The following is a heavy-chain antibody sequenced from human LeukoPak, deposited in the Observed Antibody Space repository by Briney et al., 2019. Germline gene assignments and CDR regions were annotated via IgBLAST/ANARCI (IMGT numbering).Heavy chain of an antibody. Sequence: SQTLSLTCAISGDSVSSNSAAWNWIRQSPSRGLEWLGRTYYRSKWYNDYAVSVKSRITINPDTSKNQFSLQLNSVTPEDTAVYYCARVPLGYCSGGSCYYHYYGMDVWGQGTTVTVSS. J-gene: IGHJ6*02. CDR1: GDSVSSNSAA. V-gene: IGHV6-1*01. D-gene: IGHD2-15*01. CDR2: TYYRSKWYN. CDR3: ARVPLGYCSGGSCYYHYYGMDV.